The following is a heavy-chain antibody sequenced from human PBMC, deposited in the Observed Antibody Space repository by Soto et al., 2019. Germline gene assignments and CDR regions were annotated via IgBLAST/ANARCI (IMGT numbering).Heavy chain of an antibody. J-gene: IGHJ6*02. Sequence: QVQLVQSGAEVKKPGSSVKVSCKASGGTFSNYAISWVRQAPGQGLEWMGEIIAILGTANYAQNFQGRIKITADESKSTAYMELGSLTSEDTDVYYCARDRPLSRSGYYYYGMDVWGQGTTVTVSS. CDR1: GGTFSNYA. CDR2: IIAILGTA. CDR3: ARDRPLSRSGYYYYGMDV. V-gene: IGHV1-69*11. D-gene: IGHD3-10*01.